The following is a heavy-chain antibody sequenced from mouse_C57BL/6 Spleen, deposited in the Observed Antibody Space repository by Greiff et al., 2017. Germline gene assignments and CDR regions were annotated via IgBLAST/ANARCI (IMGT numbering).Heavy chain of an antibody. CDR2: IYPGDGDT. Sequence: QVQLKESGAELVKPGASVKISCKASGYAFSSYWMNWVKQRPGKGLAWIGQIYPGDGDTNYNGKFKGKATLTADKSSRTAYMQLSSLTSEDSAVYFCARGGGIYDPAWFAYWGQGTLVTVSA. D-gene: IGHD2-3*01. J-gene: IGHJ3*01. CDR1: GYAFSSYW. V-gene: IGHV1-80*01. CDR3: ARGGGIYDPAWFAY.